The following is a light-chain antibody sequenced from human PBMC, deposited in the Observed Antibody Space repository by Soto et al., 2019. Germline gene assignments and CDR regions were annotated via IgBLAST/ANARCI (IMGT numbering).Light chain of an antibody. J-gene: IGKJ4*01. Sequence: IQMTQSPSSLSASVVDRVTITCRASQGISSYLAWYQQKPGKAPKLLIYAASTLQSGVPSRFSGSGSGTDFTLTISCLQSEDFATYYCQQYYSYPLTFGGGTKVDIK. V-gene: IGKV1-8*01. CDR3: QQYYSYPLT. CDR1: QGISSY. CDR2: AAS.